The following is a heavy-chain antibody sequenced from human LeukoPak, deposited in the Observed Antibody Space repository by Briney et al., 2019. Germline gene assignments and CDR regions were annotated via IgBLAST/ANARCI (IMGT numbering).Heavy chain of an antibody. Sequence: PSETLSLTCTVSAGSINNYYWSWIRQPPGRGLEWIGEINHRGSAHYNPSLKSRVTISVDTSKNQFSLKLNTVTAADTAVYYCASSPSYDSSGYYYDYWGQGALVTVSS. J-gene: IGHJ4*02. CDR3: ASSPSYDSSGYYYDY. CDR2: INHRGSA. CDR1: AGSINNYY. V-gene: IGHV4-34*01. D-gene: IGHD3-22*01.